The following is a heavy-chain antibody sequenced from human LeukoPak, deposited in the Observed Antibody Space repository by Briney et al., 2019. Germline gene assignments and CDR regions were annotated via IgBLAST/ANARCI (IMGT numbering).Heavy chain of an antibody. CDR3: ARESTVAGTARYLDY. CDR1: GGSISSYY. D-gene: IGHD6-13*01. J-gene: IGHJ4*02. V-gene: IGHV4-4*07. Sequence: SETLSLTCTVSGGSISSYYWSWIRQPAGKGLEWIGRIYTSGSTNYSPSLKSRVTMSVDMSKNEFSLKLNSVTAADTAAYYCARESTVAGTARYLDYWGQGTLVTVSS. CDR2: IYTSGST.